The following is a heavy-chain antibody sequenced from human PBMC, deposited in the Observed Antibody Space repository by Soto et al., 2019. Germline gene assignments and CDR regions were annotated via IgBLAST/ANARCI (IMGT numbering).Heavy chain of an antibody. J-gene: IGHJ3*02. CDR1: GGSISTFY. Sequence: QMQLQESGPRLVKASETLSLTCTVSGGSISTFYWNWIRQSPEKGLAWLGYIYRTGSTHYNPSLNSRDAISLDTSRNKFALKLNSVTAADTAGYFCARQIGDDPFDIWGQGTMVTVSS. D-gene: IGHD3-3*01. V-gene: IGHV4-4*08. CDR2: IYRTGST. CDR3: ARQIGDDPFDI.